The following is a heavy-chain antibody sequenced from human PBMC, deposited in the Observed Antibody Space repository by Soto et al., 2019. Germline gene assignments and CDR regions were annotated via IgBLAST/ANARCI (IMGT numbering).Heavy chain of an antibody. J-gene: IGHJ3*02. D-gene: IGHD6-13*01. CDR1: GFTFSSYW. CDR3: AREVERYSRDI. CDR2: INSDGSST. Sequence: GGSLRLSCAASGFTFSSYWMHWVRQAPGKGLVWVSRINSDGSSTSYADSVKGRFTISRDNAKNTLYLQMNSLRAEDTAVYYCAREVERYSRDIWGQGTMVTVSS. V-gene: IGHV3-74*01.